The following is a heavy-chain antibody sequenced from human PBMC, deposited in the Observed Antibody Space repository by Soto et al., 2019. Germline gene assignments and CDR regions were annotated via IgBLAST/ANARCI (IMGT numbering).Heavy chain of an antibody. Sequence: QVQLQELGPGLVKPSQTLSLTCTVSGGSISSGGYYWSWIRQHPGKGLEWIGYIYYSGSTYYNPSLKSRVTISVDTSKNQFSLKLSSVTAADTAVYYCARDRPGELPFYFDYWGQGTLVTVSS. D-gene: IGHD3-16*02. CDR3: ARDRPGELPFYFDY. CDR2: IYYSGST. CDR1: GGSISSGGYY. J-gene: IGHJ4*02. V-gene: IGHV4-31*03.